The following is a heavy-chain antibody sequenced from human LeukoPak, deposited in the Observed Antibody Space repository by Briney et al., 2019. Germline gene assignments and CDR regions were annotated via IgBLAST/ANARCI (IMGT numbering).Heavy chain of an antibody. V-gene: IGHV4-34*01. D-gene: IGHD3-10*01. Sequence: SETLSLTCAVYGGSFSGYYWSWIRQPPGKGLEWIGEINHSGSTNYNLSLKSRVTISVDTSKNQFSLKLSSVTAADTAVYYCARGPGVLGYWGQGTLVTVSS. CDR1: GGSFSGYY. CDR3: ARGPGVLGY. CDR2: INHSGST. J-gene: IGHJ4*02.